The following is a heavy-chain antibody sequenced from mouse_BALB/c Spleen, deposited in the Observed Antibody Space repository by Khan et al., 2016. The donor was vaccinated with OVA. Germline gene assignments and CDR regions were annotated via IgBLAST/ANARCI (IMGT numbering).Heavy chain of an antibody. CDR1: GFSLTDYS. Sequence: QVQLKQSGPGLVQPSQSLSITCTVSGFSLTDYSVHWVRQSPGKGLEWLGVIWSAGSTDYNAAFISRLTISKDNSRSQVFFKMNSLQPNDTARYYCARRGYDYGRGALFAYWGQGTLVTVSA. CDR2: IWSAGST. V-gene: IGHV2-2*02. J-gene: IGHJ3*01. D-gene: IGHD2-4*01. CDR3: ARRGYDYGRGALFAY.